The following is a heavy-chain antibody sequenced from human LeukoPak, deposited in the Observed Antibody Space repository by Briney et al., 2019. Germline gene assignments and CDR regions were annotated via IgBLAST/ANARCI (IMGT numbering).Heavy chain of an antibody. Sequence: PSETLSLTCAVYGGSFSGYYWSWIRQPPGKGLEWIGEINHSGSTNYNPSLKSRVTISVDTSKNQFSLKLSSVTAADTAVYYCARTLGYCSSTSCYSDAFDIWGQGTMVTVSS. CDR3: ARTLGYCSSTSCYSDAFDI. J-gene: IGHJ3*02. CDR2: INHSGST. D-gene: IGHD2-2*01. V-gene: IGHV4-34*01. CDR1: GGSFSGYY.